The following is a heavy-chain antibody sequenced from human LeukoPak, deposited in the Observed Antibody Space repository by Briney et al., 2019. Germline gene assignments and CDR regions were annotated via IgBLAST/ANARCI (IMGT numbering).Heavy chain of an antibody. CDR1: GYTFTSYG. CDR2: ISAYNGNT. CDR3: AREVYSGSYYWDAFDI. D-gene: IGHD1-26*01. J-gene: IGHJ3*02. Sequence: ASVKVSCKASGYTFTSYGISWVRQAPGQGLEWMGWISAYNGNTNYAQKLQGRVTMTTDTSTSTAYMELRSLRSGDTAVYYCAREVYSGSYYWDAFDIWGQGTMVTVSS. V-gene: IGHV1-18*01.